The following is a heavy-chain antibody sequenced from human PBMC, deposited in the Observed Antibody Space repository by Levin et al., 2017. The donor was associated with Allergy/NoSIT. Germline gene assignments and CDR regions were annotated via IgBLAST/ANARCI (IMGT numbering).Heavy chain of an antibody. J-gene: IGHJ4*02. V-gene: IGHV3-21*01. D-gene: IGHD6-19*01. CDR1: GFTFSSYS. CDR2: ISSSSSYI. Sequence: PGGSLRLSCAASGFTFSSYSMNWVRQAPGKGLEWVSSISSSSSYIYYADSVKGRFTISRDNAKNSLYLQMNSLRAEDTAVYYCARDRAGAVAAYYFDYWGQGTLVTVSS. CDR3: ARDRAGAVAAYYFDY.